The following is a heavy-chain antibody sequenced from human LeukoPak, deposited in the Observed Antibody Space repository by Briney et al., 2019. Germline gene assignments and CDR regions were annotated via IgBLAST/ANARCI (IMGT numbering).Heavy chain of an antibody. CDR1: GFTFSSYG. CDR2: ISYDGSNK. J-gene: IGHJ4*02. V-gene: IGHV3-30*18. Sequence: GGSLRLSCAASGFTFSSYGMHWVRQAPGKGLEWVAVISYDGSNKYYADSVKGRFTISRDNSKNTVYLQMNSLRAEDTAVYYCAKDLENYYDSSGYVDYWGQGTLVTVSS. D-gene: IGHD3-22*01. CDR3: AKDLENYYDSSGYVDY.